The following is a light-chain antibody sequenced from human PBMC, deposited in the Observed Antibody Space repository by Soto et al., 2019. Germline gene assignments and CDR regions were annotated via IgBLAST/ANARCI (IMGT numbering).Light chain of an antibody. J-gene: IGLJ3*02. CDR3: QTWGTGNRV. Sequence: QPVLTQSPSASASLGASVKLTCTRSSGHNSYAIAWHQQQPEKGPRYLMKMNSDGSHSKGDGIADRVSGGWSGAERRLFISSRRAEGEGDQYGQTWGTGNRVFGGGTKLTVL. CDR2: MNSDGSH. CDR1: SGHNSYA. V-gene: IGLV4-69*01.